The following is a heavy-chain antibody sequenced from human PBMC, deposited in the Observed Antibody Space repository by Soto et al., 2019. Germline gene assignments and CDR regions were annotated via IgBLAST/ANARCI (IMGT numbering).Heavy chain of an antibody. Sequence: QLLLQESGPGLVKPSETLSLTCSVSGDSISSSTYCSGWIRQPPGKGLEWIGSKYYTGTSHYNPSLNSRVTISVDTSNNQFSLKVTSVTAADTAVYYCARHRDPGYSSSWFNSWGQGTLVIVSS. V-gene: IGHV4-39*01. CDR3: ARHRDPGYSSSWFNS. CDR2: KYYTGTS. J-gene: IGHJ5*01. CDR1: GDSISSSTYC. D-gene: IGHD6-13*01.